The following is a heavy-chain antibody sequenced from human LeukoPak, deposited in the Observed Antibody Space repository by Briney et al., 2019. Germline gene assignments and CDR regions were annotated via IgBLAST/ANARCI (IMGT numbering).Heavy chain of an antibody. CDR3: ARAPEDFWSGYYFKDPQYYFDY. J-gene: IGHJ4*02. V-gene: IGHV3-7*01. CDR1: GFTFSSYW. D-gene: IGHD3-3*01. Sequence: GGSLRLSCAASGFTFSSYWMSWVRQAPGKGLEWVANIKQDGSEKYYVDSVKGRFTISRDNAKNSLYLQMNSLRAEDTAVYYCARAPEDFWSGYYFKDPQYYFDYWGQGTLVTVSS. CDR2: IKQDGSEK.